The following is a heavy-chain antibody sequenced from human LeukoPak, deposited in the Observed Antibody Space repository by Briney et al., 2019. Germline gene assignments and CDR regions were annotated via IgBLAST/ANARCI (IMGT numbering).Heavy chain of an antibody. Sequence: ASVTVSCKASGYTFTGYYMHWVRQAPGQGLEWMGWINPNSGGTNYAQKFQGRVTMTRDTSISTAYMELSRLRSDDTAVYYCARGRIVVVPYDAFDIWGQGTMVTVSP. CDR3: ARGRIVVVPYDAFDI. V-gene: IGHV1-2*02. J-gene: IGHJ3*02. CDR1: GYTFTGYY. CDR2: INPNSGGT. D-gene: IGHD2-15*01.